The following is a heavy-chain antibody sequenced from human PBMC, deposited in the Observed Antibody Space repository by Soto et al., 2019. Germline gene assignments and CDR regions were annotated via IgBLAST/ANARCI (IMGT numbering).Heavy chain of an antibody. Sequence: ASVKVSCKASGYTFTSYYMHWVRQAPGQGLEWMGIINPSGGSTSYAQKFQGRVTMTRDTSTSTVYMELSSLRSEDTAVYYCAARTLEIVVDYWGQGTLVTVSS. J-gene: IGHJ4*02. D-gene: IGHD2-21*01. CDR2: INPSGGST. CDR1: GYTFTSYY. V-gene: IGHV1-46*01. CDR3: AARTLEIVVDY.